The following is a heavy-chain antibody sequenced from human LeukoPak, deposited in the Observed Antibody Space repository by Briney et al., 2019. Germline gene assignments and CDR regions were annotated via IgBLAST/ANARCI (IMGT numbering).Heavy chain of an antibody. CDR2: VGGRGDST. CDR3: AKDLGVVPAHYFDY. D-gene: IGHD2-2*01. Sequence: PGGSLRLSCAASGFTFSSYAMTWVRQAPGKGLQWVSSVGGRGDSTYYADSVKGRFTVSRDNSKNTLSLQMNSLRAEDTAVYYCAKDLGVVPAHYFDYWGQGTLVTVSS. V-gene: IGHV3-23*01. J-gene: IGHJ4*02. CDR1: GFTFSSYA.